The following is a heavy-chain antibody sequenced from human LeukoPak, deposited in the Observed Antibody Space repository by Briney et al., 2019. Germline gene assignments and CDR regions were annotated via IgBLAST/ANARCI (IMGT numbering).Heavy chain of an antibody. J-gene: IGHJ4*02. D-gene: IGHD6-13*01. CDR2: ISSSSSYI. Sequence: RGSLRLSCAASGFTFSSYSMSWVRQAPGKGQEWVSSISSSSSYIYYADSVKGRFTISRDNAKNSLYLQMNSLRAEDTAVYYCLIAAAGFAYYFDYWGQGTLVTVSS. V-gene: IGHV3-21*01. CDR3: LIAAAGFAYYFDY. CDR1: GFTFSSYS.